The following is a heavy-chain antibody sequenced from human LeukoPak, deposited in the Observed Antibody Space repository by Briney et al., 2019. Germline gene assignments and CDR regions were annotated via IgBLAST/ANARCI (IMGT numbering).Heavy chain of an antibody. D-gene: IGHD6-13*01. V-gene: IGHV1-8*01. Sequence: ASVKVSCKPSGFSFTGYEINWLRQAAGQGLEWMGRVNPDTGNTDYAQKFQGRITLTWDTSIRTAYMEMRSLRSEDTAVYYCARVVGLTGYSSSWYSGYYYYMDVWGKGTTVTVSS. CDR2: VNPDTGNT. CDR1: GFSFTGYE. J-gene: IGHJ6*03. CDR3: ARVVGLTGYSSSWYSGYYYYMDV.